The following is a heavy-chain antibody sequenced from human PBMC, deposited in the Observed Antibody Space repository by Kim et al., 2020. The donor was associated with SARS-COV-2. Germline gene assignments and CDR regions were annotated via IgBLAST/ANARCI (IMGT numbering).Heavy chain of an antibody. CDR2: IYYSGST. Sequence: SETLSLTCTVSGGSISSSSYSWGWIRQPPGKGLEWIGSIYYSGSTYYNPSLKSRVPIFVDTSKNQFSLKLSTMTAADTAVYYCARHSLIWFGELLRSSDVSKWFDPWGQGTLVTVSS. D-gene: IGHD3-10*01. CDR3: ARHSLIWFGELLRSSDVSKWFDP. CDR1: GGSISSSSYS. J-gene: IGHJ5*02. V-gene: IGHV4-39*01.